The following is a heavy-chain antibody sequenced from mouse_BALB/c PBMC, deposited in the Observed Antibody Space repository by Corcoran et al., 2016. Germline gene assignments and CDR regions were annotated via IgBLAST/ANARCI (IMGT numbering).Heavy chain of an antibody. Sequence: QVTLKESGPGILKPSQTLSLTCSFSGFSLSTSGMGVGWIRQPSGKGLAWLAHIWWEDDKYYNPSLKSQLTISKDTSRNQVFLKVTSVDTADTATYYWSRRADGSWFAYWGQGTLVTVSA. D-gene: IGHD2-3*01. CDR1: GFSLSTSGMG. J-gene: IGHJ3*01. CDR2: IWWEDDK. CDR3: SRRADGSWFAY. V-gene: IGHV8-8*01.